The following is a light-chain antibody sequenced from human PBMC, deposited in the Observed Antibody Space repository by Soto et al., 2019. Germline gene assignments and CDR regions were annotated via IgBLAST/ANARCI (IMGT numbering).Light chain of an antibody. Sequence: EIVLTQSPGTLSLSPGERATLSCRASQGINGNYFAWYQQKPGQAPRLLIYDISIRAAGIPDRFSGSGSRTDFTLTVSRPEPEDSAVYYCQQYDLTPRTFGQGTKVDIK. CDR2: DIS. V-gene: IGKV3-20*01. CDR3: QQYDLTPRT. J-gene: IGKJ1*01. CDR1: QGINGNY.